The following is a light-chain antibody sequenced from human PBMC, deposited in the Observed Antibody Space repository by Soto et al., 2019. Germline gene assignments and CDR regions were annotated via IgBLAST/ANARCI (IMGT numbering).Light chain of an antibody. V-gene: IGLV2-14*01. CDR1: SSDVGGYNS. CDR3: SSFTTGXTYI. J-gene: IGLJ1*01. Sequence: QSFLSQPASVSGSPVQSITISCTGTSSDVGGYNSVAWYQQHPGKATKLIIYEVTHRPSGVSNRFSGYQSANTASLTISGLQAEDEADYYCSSFTTGXTYICRTGTKVXV. CDR2: EVT.